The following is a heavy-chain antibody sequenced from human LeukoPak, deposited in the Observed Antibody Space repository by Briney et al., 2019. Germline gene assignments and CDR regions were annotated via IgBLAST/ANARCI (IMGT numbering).Heavy chain of an antibody. D-gene: IGHD5-24*01. CDR3: ARGRDGYKYFDY. V-gene: IGHV4-59*01. CDR2: IYYSGST. Sequence: SETLSLTCTVSGGSISSYYWSWIRQPPGKGLEWIGYIYYSGSTNYNPSLKSRVTISVDTSKNQFSLKLSSVTAADTAVYYCARGRDGYKYFDYWGQGTLVTVSS. J-gene: IGHJ4*02. CDR1: GGSISSYY.